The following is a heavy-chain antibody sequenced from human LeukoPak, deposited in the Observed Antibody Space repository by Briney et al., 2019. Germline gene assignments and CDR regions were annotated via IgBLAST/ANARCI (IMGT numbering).Heavy chain of an antibody. Sequence: GASVKVSCKASGYTFTGYYMHWVRQAPGQGLEWMGWNNPDSGATNYAQKFQGRVTMTRDTSISTAYMELSRLRSDDTAVYYCARDRTGMPFDYWGQGTLVTVTS. D-gene: IGHD7-27*01. CDR2: NNPDSGAT. V-gene: IGHV1-2*02. J-gene: IGHJ4*02. CDR1: GYTFTGYY. CDR3: ARDRTGMPFDY.